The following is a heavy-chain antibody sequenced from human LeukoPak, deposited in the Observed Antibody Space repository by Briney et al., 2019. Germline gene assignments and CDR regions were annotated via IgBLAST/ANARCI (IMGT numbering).Heavy chain of an antibody. D-gene: IGHD6-13*01. CDR1: GGTFSSYA. J-gene: IGHJ5*02. CDR3: ARDSRIAAAGINWFDP. CDR2: VIPIFGTA. Sequence: SVKVSCKASGGTFSSYAISWVRQAPGQGLEWMGGVIPIFGTANYAQKFQGRVTITADESTSTAYMELSSLRSEDTAVYYCARDSRIAAAGINWFDPWGQGTLVTVSS. V-gene: IGHV1-69*13.